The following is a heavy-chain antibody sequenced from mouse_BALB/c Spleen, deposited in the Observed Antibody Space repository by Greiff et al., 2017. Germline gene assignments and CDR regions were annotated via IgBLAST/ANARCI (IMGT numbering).Heavy chain of an antibody. D-gene: IGHD2-3*01. Sequence: VQLQESAAELARPGASVKMSCKASGYTFTSYTMHWVKQRPGQGLEWIGYINPSSGYTEYNQKFKDKTTLTADKSSSTAYMQLSSLTSEDSAVYYCARQGMDWFAYWGQGTLVTVSA. V-gene: IGHV1-4*02. CDR1: GYTFTSYT. J-gene: IGHJ3*01. CDR3: ARQGMDWFAY. CDR2: INPSSGYT.